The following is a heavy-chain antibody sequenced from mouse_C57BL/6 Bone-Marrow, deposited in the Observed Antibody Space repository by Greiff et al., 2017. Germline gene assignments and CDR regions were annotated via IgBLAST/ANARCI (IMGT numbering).Heavy chain of an antibody. J-gene: IGHJ1*03. Sequence: QVQLQQPGAELVKPGASVKMSCKASGYTFTSYWITWVKQRPGQGLEWIGDIYPGSGSTNYNEKFKSKATLTVDTSSSTAYMQLSSLTSEDSAVYYCAKRRTMIRYWYFDVWGTGTTVTVSS. CDR3: AKRRTMIRYWYFDV. CDR1: GYTFTSYW. V-gene: IGHV1-55*01. CDR2: IYPGSGST. D-gene: IGHD2-4*01.